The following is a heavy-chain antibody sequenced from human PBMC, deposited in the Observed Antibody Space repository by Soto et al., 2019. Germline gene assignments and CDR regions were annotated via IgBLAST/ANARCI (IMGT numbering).Heavy chain of an antibody. V-gene: IGHV2-5*02. D-gene: IGHD6-6*01. Sequence: QITLKESGPTLVKPTQTLTLTCTFSGFSLSTSGVGVGWIRQPPGKAPEWLALIYWDDDKRYSPSLKSRLTITKDTSKNQVVLTMTNMDPVDTATYYCARRGEAARPLDPWGQGTLVTVSS. CDR3: ARRGEAARPLDP. J-gene: IGHJ5*02. CDR2: IYWDDDK. CDR1: GFSLSTSGVG.